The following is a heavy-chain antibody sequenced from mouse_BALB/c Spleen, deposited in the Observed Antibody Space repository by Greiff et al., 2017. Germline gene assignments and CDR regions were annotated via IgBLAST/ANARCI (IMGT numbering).Heavy chain of an antibody. CDR3: ARGIYYDHAWFAY. CDR1: GFTFSDYY. V-gene: IGHV5-4*02. D-gene: IGHD2-4*01. CDR2: ISDGGSYT. Sequence: EVKLMESGGGLVKPGGSLKLSCAASGFTFSDYYMYWVRQTPEKRLEWVATISDGGSYTYYPDSVKGRFTISRDNAKNNLYLQMSSLKSEDTAMYYCARGIYYDHAWFAYWGQGTLGTVSA. J-gene: IGHJ3*01.